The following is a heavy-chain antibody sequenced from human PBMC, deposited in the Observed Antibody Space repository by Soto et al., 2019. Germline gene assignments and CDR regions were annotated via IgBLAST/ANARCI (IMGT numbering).Heavy chain of an antibody. V-gene: IGHV4-39*02. J-gene: IGHJ4*02. CDR3: ARDPGLELAPIDY. Sequence: SETLSLTCAVSGGSISSSSYYWGWIRQPPGKGLEWIGSIYYSGITYYNPSLKSRVTISVDTSKNQFSLYLQMNSLRDEDTAVYHCARDPGLELAPIDYWGQGTLVTVSS. CDR1: GGSISSSSYY. D-gene: IGHD1-1*01. CDR2: IYYSGIT.